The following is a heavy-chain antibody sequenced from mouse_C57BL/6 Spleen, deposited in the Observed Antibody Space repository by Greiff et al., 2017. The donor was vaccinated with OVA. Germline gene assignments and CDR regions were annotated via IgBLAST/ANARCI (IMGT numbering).Heavy chain of an antibody. J-gene: IGHJ2*01. CDR1: GYTFTDYE. Sequence: VKLQQSGAELVRPGASVTLSCKASGYTFTDYEMHWVKQTPVHGLEWIGAIDPETGGTAYNQKFKGKAILTADKSSSTAYMELRSLTSEDSAVYYCTRREAYYSNYYFDYWGQGTTLTVSS. CDR3: TRREAYYSNYYFDY. D-gene: IGHD2-5*01. V-gene: IGHV1-15*01. CDR2: IDPETGGT.